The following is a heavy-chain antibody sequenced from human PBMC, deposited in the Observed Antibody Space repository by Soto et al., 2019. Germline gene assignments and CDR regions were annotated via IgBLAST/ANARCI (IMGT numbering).Heavy chain of an antibody. V-gene: IGHV4-30-4*01. D-gene: IGHD3-10*01. CDR2: IYYSGST. Sequence: SETLSLTCTVSGGSISSGDYYWSWIRQPPGKGLEWIGYIYYSGSTYYNPSLKSRVTISVDTSKNQFSLKLSSVTAADTAVYYCARTIYYGPYYFDYWGQGTLVTVSS. J-gene: IGHJ4*02. CDR3: ARTIYYGPYYFDY. CDR1: GGSISSGDYY.